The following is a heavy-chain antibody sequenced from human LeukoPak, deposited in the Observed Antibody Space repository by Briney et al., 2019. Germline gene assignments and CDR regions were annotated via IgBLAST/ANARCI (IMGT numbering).Heavy chain of an antibody. J-gene: IGHJ5*02. D-gene: IGHD2-2*01. CDR2: IIPILGIA. Sequence: SVKVSCKASGGTFSSYTISWVRQAPGQGLEWMGRIIPILGIANYAQKFQGRVTITADKSTSTAYMELSSLRSEGTAVYYCAREYCSSTSCYRDNWFDPWGQGTLVTVSS. V-gene: IGHV1-69*04. CDR3: AREYCSSTSCYRDNWFDP. CDR1: GGTFSSYT.